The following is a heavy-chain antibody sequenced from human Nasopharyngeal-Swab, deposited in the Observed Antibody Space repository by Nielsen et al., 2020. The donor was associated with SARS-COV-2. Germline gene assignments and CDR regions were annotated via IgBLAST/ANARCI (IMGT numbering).Heavy chain of an antibody. CDR1: GYSFTTFW. CDR3: ARLRGSAFYYYYLDV. Sequence: GESLKISCKGSGYSFTTFWITWVRQMPGTGLEWMGIIYPDDSDTRYSPSFQGQVTFSVDKSTSTAYLQWSSLKASDTAMYYCARLRGSAFYYYYLDVWGKGTTVTVSS. CDR2: IYPDDSDT. V-gene: IGHV5-51*01. J-gene: IGHJ6*03. D-gene: IGHD2-15*01.